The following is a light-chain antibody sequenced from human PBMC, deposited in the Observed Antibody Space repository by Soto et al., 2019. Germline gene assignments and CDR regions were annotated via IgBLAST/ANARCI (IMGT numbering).Light chain of an antibody. J-gene: IGKJ4*01. CDR2: SAS. Sequence: DMQMTQSPSSLSASVGDRVTITCRASQGLGNYLAWYQQKPGKAPKLLIYSASRLQSGVPSRFSGSGSGPDFTLTISGLQPEDVATYYCLTYNGPPLSLGGGTKVEI. CDR3: LTYNGPPLS. V-gene: IGKV1-27*01. CDR1: QGLGNY.